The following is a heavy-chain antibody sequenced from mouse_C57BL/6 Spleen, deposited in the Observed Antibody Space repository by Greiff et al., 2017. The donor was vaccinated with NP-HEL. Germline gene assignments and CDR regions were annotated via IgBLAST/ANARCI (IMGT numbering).Heavy chain of an antibody. CDR2: ISAGGSYT. D-gene: IGHD1-1*01. CDR3: ARDEGITTVVAGFDY. J-gene: IGHJ2*01. Sequence: EVMLVESGGGLVKPGGSLKLSCAASGFTFSSYAMSWVRQTPEKRLEWVATISAGGSYTYYPDNVKGRFTISRDNAKNNLYLQMSHRKSEDTAMYYCARDEGITTVVAGFDYWGQGTTLTVSS. CDR1: GFTFSSYA. V-gene: IGHV5-4*01.